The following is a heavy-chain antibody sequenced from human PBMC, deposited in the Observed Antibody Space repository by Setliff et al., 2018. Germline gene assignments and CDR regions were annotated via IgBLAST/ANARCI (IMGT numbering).Heavy chain of an antibody. CDR1: GYTSINYG. CDR2: ISGSTDNT. Sequence: ASVKVSCKASGYTSINYGISWVRQAPGQGLEWMGWISGSTDNTNYAQKFRGRVTITTDESTSTAYMELSSLRSEDTAVYYCARDLGEKPRGYSGYDEDYYDSSGPNFQHWGQGTLVTVSS. V-gene: IGHV1-18*01. D-gene: IGHD5-12*01. J-gene: IGHJ1*01. CDR3: ARDLGEKPRGYSGYDEDYYDSSGPNFQH.